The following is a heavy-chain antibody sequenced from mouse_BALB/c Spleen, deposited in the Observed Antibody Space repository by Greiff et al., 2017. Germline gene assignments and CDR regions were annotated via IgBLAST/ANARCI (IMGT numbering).Heavy chain of an antibody. CDR1: GYAFSSSW. D-gene: IGHD2-10*01. CDR2: IYPGDGDT. V-gene: IGHV1-82*01. Sequence: QVQLKQSGPELVKPGASVKISCKASGYAFSSSWMNWVKQRPGQGLEWIGRIYPGDGDTNYNGKFKGKATLTADKSSSTAYMQLSSLTSVDSAVYFCARAYYGNYAYYAMDYWGQGTSVTVSS. CDR3: ARAYYGNYAYYAMDY. J-gene: IGHJ4*01.